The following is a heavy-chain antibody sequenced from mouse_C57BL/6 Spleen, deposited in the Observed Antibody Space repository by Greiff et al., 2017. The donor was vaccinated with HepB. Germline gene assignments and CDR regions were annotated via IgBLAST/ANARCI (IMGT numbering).Heavy chain of an antibody. Sequence: EVQLVESGGGLVKPGGSLKLSCAASGFTFSDYGMHWVRQAPEKGLEWVAYISSGSSTIYYADNVKGRFTLSRDNTNNTLFLHMLSLRAEDTAMYYCARDDYDGMDYWGQGTSVTVSS. CDR2: ISSGSSTI. J-gene: IGHJ4*01. CDR1: GFTFSDYG. CDR3: ARDDYDGMDY. V-gene: IGHV5-17*01.